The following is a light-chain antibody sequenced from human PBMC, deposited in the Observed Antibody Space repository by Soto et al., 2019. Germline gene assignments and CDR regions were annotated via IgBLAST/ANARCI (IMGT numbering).Light chain of an antibody. J-gene: IGKJ4*01. Sequence: EIVVTQSPASLSVSPGERVTLSCRASQSVRSELAWYQQKSGQPPRLLIYGASTRATGIPARFSGSGSGAEFTLTINGLQSEDFAVYYYQEYERWPPLTFGGGTKVEIK. CDR3: QEYERWPPLT. V-gene: IGKV3-15*01. CDR1: QSVRSE. CDR2: GAS.